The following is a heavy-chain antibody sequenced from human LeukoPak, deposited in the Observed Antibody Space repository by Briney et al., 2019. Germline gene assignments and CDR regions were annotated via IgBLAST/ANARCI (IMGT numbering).Heavy chain of an antibody. J-gene: IGHJ4*02. CDR1: GYTSSSTA. V-gene: IGHV1-18*04. Sequence: ASVKVSCKASGYTSSSTAIHWVRQATGQGLEWMGWISAYNGNTNYAQKLQGRVTMTTDTSTSTAYMELRSLRSDDTAVYYCARDTLLYSYGRDPCDYWGQGTLVTVSS. CDR3: ARDTLLYSYGRDPCDY. CDR2: ISAYNGNT. D-gene: IGHD5-18*01.